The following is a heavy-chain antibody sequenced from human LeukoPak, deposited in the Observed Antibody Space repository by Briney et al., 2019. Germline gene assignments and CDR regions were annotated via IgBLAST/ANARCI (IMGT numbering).Heavy chain of an antibody. J-gene: IGHJ4*02. D-gene: IGHD2-2*03. CDR3: VKNGYCSSTSCPDPDY. Sequence: GGSLRLSCAASGFTFSSYAMSWVRQAPGKGLEWVSAISGSGGSTYYADSVKGRFTISRDNSKNTLYLQMNSLRAEDTAVYYCVKNGYCSSTSCPDPDYWGQGTLVTVSS. CDR2: ISGSGGST. V-gene: IGHV3-23*01. CDR1: GFTFSSYA.